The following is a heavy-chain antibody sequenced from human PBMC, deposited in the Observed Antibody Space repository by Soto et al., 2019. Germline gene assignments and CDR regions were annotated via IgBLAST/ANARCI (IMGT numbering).Heavy chain of an antibody. CDR2: IYYSGAT. CDR1: GDSISTSSYS. J-gene: IGHJ1*01. CDR3: AGRAYSGYLQT. Sequence: PSETLSLTCAVSGDSISTSSYSWGWIRQPPGKGREWIASIYYSGATYYNPSLQSQVTISVDTSNNRFSLTRSPLTAADTAVYFGAGRAYSGYLQTWGQGSLVTVSS. V-gene: IGHV4-39*02. D-gene: IGHD1-26*01.